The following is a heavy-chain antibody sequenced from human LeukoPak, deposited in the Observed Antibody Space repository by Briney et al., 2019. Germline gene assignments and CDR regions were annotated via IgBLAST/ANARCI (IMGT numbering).Heavy chain of an antibody. CDR3: ARRPAGIRTFGY. V-gene: IGHV5-51*07. Sequence: GESLKISCEGSGYSSPTYWIGWVHLLPGRGLEWMGVVYPADSHTTYSPSFQGQVTISADKSIGTACLQWSSLRASDTAMYYCARRPAGIRTFGYWGQGTLVTVSS. D-gene: IGHD2-2*01. CDR1: GYSSPTYW. J-gene: IGHJ4*02. CDR2: VYPADSHT.